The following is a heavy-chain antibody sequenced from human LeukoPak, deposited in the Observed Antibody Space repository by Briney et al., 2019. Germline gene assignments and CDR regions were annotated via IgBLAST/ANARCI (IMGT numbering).Heavy chain of an antibody. CDR1: GGSIRSCP. J-gene: IGHJ5*02. D-gene: IGHD3-10*01. CDR3: ARDPYGRGAWFDP. Sequence: SETLSLNCTVSGGSIRSCPYNWMRQPAGKGLEWIGRIDGSGNTKYNPSFESRVTISKDNSKNQFSLKLTSVTAADTAVYYCARDPYGRGAWFDPWGQGILVIVSS. V-gene: IGHV4-4*07. CDR2: IDGSGNT.